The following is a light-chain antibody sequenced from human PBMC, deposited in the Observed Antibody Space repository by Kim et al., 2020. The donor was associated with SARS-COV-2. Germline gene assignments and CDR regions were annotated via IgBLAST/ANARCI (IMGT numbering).Light chain of an antibody. Sequence: SPGERATLSGRASQSVSSSYLGWYQQKPGQAPRLLIYGSSSRATGIPDRFSGYGSGTDFTLTISRLEPEDFAVYYCQQYGSSPPYTFGQGTKLEI. CDR1: QSVSSSY. J-gene: IGKJ2*01. CDR2: GSS. V-gene: IGKV3-20*01. CDR3: QQYGSSPPYT.